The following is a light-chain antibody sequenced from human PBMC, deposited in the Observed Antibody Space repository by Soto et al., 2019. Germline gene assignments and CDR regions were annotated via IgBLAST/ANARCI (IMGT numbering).Light chain of an antibody. CDR3: QQYNSYSGGYT. V-gene: IGKV1-5*01. J-gene: IGKJ2*01. CDR2: DAS. CDR1: QSISGW. Sequence: DIQMTQSPSTLSASVGDRVTITCRASQSISGWLAWYQQKPGKAPKLLIYDASSLESGVPSRFSGSGSGTEFTLTISSLQPDDFATYYCQQYNSYSGGYTFGQGTKLEIK.